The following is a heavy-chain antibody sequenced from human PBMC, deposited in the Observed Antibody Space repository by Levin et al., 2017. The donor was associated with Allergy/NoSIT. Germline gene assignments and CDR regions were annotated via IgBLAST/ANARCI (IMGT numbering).Heavy chain of an antibody. D-gene: IGHD1-26*01. CDR1: GFTFSTYA. V-gene: IGHV3-23*01. Sequence: GGSLRLSCAASGFTFSTYAMNWVRQAPGQGLEWVSSVSDGGDYTFYADSVKGRFTISRDNSKNTLYLQMNSLRAEDTALYYCAKDDGTAYYSFDSWGQGTLVTVSS. J-gene: IGHJ4*02. CDR3: AKDDGTAYYSFDS. CDR2: VSDGGDYT.